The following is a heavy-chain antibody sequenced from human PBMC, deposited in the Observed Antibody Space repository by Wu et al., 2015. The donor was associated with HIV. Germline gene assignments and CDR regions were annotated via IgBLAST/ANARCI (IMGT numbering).Heavy chain of an antibody. J-gene: IGHJ6*02. Sequence: QVQLVQSGAEVKKPGASVKVSCKVSGYTLTELSMHWVRQAPGQGLEWMGWINPNSGGTNYAQKFQGRVTMTRDTSISTAYMELSRLRSDDTAVYYCARDLFEEMATITGWYYYGMDVWGQGTTVTVSS. V-gene: IGHV1-2*02. CDR2: INPNSGGT. CDR1: GYTLTELS. D-gene: IGHD5-24*01. CDR3: ARDLFEEMATITGWYYYGMDV.